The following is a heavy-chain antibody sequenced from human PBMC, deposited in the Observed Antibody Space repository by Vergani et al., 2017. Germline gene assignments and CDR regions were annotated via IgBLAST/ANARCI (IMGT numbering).Heavy chain of an antibody. CDR2: IKSTSDRGTS. Sequence: EVQLVESGGGIVKPGGSLRLSCVASGFSFRNAWMNWVRRTPGKGLEWVGRIKSTSDRGTSDYAAAVKGRFTISRDYSKNTLFLQMNGLKTEDIGVYYCTTAXRYCGDGSCYWLRDHHYYGMDVWGQGTTVTVSS. CDR1: GFSFRNAW. V-gene: IGHV3-15*07. J-gene: IGHJ6*02. D-gene: IGHD2-21*01. CDR3: TTAXRYCGDGSCYWLRDHHYYGMDV.